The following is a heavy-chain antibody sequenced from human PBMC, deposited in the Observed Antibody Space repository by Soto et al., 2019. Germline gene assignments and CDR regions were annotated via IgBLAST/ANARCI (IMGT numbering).Heavy chain of an antibody. D-gene: IGHD2-15*01. Sequence: QLQLQESGPGLVKPSETLSLTCTVSGGSISSSSYYWGWIRQPPGKGLEWIGSIYYSGSTYYNPSLKSRVTISVDTSKNQFSLKLSSVTAADTAVYYCARLLEVVWAFDIWGQGTMVTVSS. CDR1: GGSISSSSYY. V-gene: IGHV4-39*01. J-gene: IGHJ3*02. CDR3: ARLLEVVWAFDI. CDR2: IYYSGST.